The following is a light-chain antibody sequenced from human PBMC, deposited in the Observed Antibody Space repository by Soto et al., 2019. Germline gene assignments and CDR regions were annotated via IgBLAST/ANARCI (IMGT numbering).Light chain of an antibody. CDR3: CSSGGSPTYV. Sequence: QSALTQPASVSGSPGQSITISCTGSTSDIGDHNYVSWYQQYPGKAPRLMISEVSDRPSGVSTRFSGSKSGNTASLTISGLKVEDEADYYCCSSGGSPTYVFGTGTKVTVL. CDR1: TSDIGDHNY. J-gene: IGLJ1*01. V-gene: IGLV2-23*02. CDR2: EVS.